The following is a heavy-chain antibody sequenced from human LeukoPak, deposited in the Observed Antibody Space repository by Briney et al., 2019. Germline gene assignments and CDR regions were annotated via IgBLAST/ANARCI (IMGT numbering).Heavy chain of an antibody. CDR2: IYYTGST. CDR3: ASSSGSSLFDF. D-gene: IGHD1-26*01. J-gene: IGHJ4*02. V-gene: IGHV4-61*05. CDR1: RGSISTSNYY. Sequence: PSETLSLTCTVSRGSISTSNYYWGWVRQPPGKGLEWIGYIYYTGSTNYNPSLKSRVTISVDTSKNQFSLRLSSVTAADTAVYYCASSSGSSLFDFWGQGTLVTVSS.